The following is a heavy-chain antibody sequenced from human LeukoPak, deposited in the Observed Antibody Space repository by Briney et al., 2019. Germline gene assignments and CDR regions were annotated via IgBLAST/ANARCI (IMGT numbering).Heavy chain of an antibody. Sequence: GGSLRLSCAASGFTFRSYAMSWVRQAPGKGLEWVSVISGSGGSTYYADSVKGRFTISRDNSKNTLYLQMNSLRAEDTAVYYCAKTTTGYSSGWYYYYYMDVWGKGTTVTVSS. CDR2: ISGSGGST. CDR3: AKTTTGYSSGWYYYYYMDV. J-gene: IGHJ6*03. V-gene: IGHV3-23*01. D-gene: IGHD6-19*01. CDR1: GFTFRSYA.